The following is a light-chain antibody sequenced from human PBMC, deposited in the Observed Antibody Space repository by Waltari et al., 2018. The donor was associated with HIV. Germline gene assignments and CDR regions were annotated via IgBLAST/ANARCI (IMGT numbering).Light chain of an antibody. Sequence: QSVLTQPPSVSAAPGQKVAISCSGSSSNTGNNYVSWYQHFPGTAPKLLIYENYQRPSGMPDRFPGSKSGTTATLGITGLQTGDEADYYCEAWDLSLSAVVFGGGTRLTVL. CDR1: SSNTGNNY. CDR3: EAWDLSLSAVV. CDR2: ENY. V-gene: IGLV1-51*01. J-gene: IGLJ2*01.